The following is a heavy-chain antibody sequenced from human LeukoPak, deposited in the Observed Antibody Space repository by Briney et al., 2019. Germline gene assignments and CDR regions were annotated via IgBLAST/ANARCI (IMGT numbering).Heavy chain of an antibody. D-gene: IGHD5-18*01. CDR3: ARVDGYSYGSGYFQH. V-gene: IGHV4-30-2*01. J-gene: IGHJ1*01. Sequence: SQTLSLTCTVSGGSISSGGYYWSWIRQPPGKGLEWIGYIYHSGSTYYNPSLKSRVTISVDTSKNQFSLKLSSVTAADTAVYYCARVDGYSYGSGYFQHWGQGTLVTVSS. CDR2: IYHSGST. CDR1: GGSISSGGYY.